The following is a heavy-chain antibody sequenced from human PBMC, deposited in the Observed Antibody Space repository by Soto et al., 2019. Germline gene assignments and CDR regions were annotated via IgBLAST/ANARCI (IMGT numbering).Heavy chain of an antibody. J-gene: IGHJ4*02. Sequence: EVQLVESGGGLVQPGGSLRLSCAASRFTFSNYEMNWVRQAPGKGLEWVSYISSLGSTIYYADSVKGRFTISRDNAKDSLYLQMNSLRAEDTAVYYCARDLRTLYYFDYWGQGTLVTVSS. V-gene: IGHV3-48*03. CDR3: ARDLRTLYYFDY. CDR1: RFTFSNYE. CDR2: ISSLGSTI. D-gene: IGHD4-17*01.